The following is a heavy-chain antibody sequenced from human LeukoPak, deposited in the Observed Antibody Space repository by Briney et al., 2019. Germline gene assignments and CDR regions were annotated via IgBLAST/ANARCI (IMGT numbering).Heavy chain of an antibody. Sequence: NHGESLKISCTGSGYSFTTYFIGWVRQMPGKGLEWMGIIYPGDSDTRYGPSFQGQVTISADKSLSTAYLQWSSLKASDTAMYYCARGPHSGYDYPPDFDYWGQGTLVTVSS. CDR1: GYSFTTYF. CDR3: ARGPHSGYDYPPDFDY. D-gene: IGHD5-12*01. J-gene: IGHJ4*02. V-gene: IGHV5-51*01. CDR2: IYPGDSDT.